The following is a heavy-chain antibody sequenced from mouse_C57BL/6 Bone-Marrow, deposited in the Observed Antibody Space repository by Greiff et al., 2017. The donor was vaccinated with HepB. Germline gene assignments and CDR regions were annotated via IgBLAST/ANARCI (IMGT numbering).Heavy chain of an antibody. D-gene: IGHD1-1*01. V-gene: IGHV1-63*01. CDR2: IYPGGGYT. CDR1: GYTFTNYW. CDR3: ARRVGITTVVDDFDY. Sequence: QVQLQQSGAELVRPGTSVKMSCKASGYTFTNYWIGWAKQRPGHGLEWIGDIYPGGGYTNYNEKFKGKATLTADKSSSTAYMQFSSLTSEDSAIYYCARRVGITTVVDDFDYWGQGTTLTVSS. J-gene: IGHJ2*01.